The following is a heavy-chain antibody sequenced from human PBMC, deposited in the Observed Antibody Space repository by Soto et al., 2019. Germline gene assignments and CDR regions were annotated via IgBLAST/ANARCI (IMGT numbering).Heavy chain of an antibody. CDR1: GYSFSTYG. Sequence: QGQLVQSGAEVKQPGASVKVSCKASGYSFSTYGISWVRQAPGQGLEWMGWISGYNGDTNYAQKFQGRVTMTIDTSXXTAYLELRRLTYDATAVYFCAKNGHPPYYYYGMDVWGQGTTVTVSS. V-gene: IGHV1-18*01. J-gene: IGHJ6*02. D-gene: IGHD2-8*01. CDR2: ISGYNGDT. CDR3: AKNGHPPYYYYGMDV.